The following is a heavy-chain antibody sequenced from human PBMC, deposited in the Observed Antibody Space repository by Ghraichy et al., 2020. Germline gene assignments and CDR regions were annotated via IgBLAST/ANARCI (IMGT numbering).Heavy chain of an antibody. CDR1: GFTFNSYS. Sequence: GGSLRLSCAASGFTFNSYSMNWVRQAPGKGLEWVSSISTSSAFMYYADSVKGRFTISRDNTKNSLYLQMNSLRAEDTAVYYCARVGWGSSSSLGSFDCWGQGTLVTVSS. V-gene: IGHV3-21*01. CDR3: ARVGWGSSSSLGSFDC. D-gene: IGHD6-6*01. J-gene: IGHJ4*02. CDR2: ISTSSAFM.